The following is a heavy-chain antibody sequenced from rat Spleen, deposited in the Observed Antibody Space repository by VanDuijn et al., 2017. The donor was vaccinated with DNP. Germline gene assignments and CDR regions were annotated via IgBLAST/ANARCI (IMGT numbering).Heavy chain of an antibody. CDR2: IRYAGDNK. Sequence: EVQLVESGGGLVQPGRSLKLSCAASGFSFNDFYMAWVRQTPQKGLEWVASIRYAGDNKEYGDSGKGRFTISRDIAKNTLYLQMNSLRSEDTATYYCARHVLPLRVWDYWGQGVMVTVSS. CDR3: ARHVLPLRVWDY. CDR1: GFSFNDFY. D-gene: IGHD1-4*01. V-gene: IGHV5-22*01. J-gene: IGHJ2*01.